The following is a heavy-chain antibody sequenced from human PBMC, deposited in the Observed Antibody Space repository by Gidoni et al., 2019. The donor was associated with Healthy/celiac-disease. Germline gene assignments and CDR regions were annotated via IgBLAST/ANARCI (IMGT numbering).Heavy chain of an antibody. CDR3: AKDSTIFGVANWFDP. CDR1: GFTFSSYA. J-gene: IGHJ5*02. D-gene: IGHD3-3*01. V-gene: IGHV3-23*01. CDR2: ITASGGST. Sequence: EVQLLESGGGLVQLGGSRRLSCAASGFTFSSYAMNWVRQAPGKGLEWVSTITASGGSTYYADSVKGRFTISRDNSKNTLYLQMNSLRAEDTAIYYCAKDSTIFGVANWFDPWGQGTLVTVSS.